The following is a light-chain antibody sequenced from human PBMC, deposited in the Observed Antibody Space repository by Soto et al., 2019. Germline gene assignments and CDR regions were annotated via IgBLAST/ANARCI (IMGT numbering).Light chain of an antibody. CDR1: QSINNL. J-gene: IGKJ4*01. CDR3: QQYDSYPLT. CDR2: DVS. V-gene: IGKV1-5*01. Sequence: DVQMTQSPSTLSASVGDRVTITCRASQSINNLLAWYQQKPGKAPKFLIYDVSTLESGVPSRFSVSGSGTEFTLAISSLQPEDFATDYCQQYDSYPLTFGGGTRVEIK.